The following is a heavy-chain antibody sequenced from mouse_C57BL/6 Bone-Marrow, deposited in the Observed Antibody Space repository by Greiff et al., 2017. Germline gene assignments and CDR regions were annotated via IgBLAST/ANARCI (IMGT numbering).Heavy chain of an antibody. CDR2: ISNLAYSI. CDR3: ARPEDYDGAWFAY. CDR1: GFTFSDYG. J-gene: IGHJ3*01. V-gene: IGHV5-15*01. D-gene: IGHD2-4*01. Sequence: EVKLMESGGGLVQPGGSLKLSCAASGFTFSDYGMAWVRQAPRKGPEWVAFISNLAYSIYYADTVTGRFTISRENAKNTLYLEMSSLRSEDTAMYYCARPEDYDGAWFAYWGQGTLVTVSA.